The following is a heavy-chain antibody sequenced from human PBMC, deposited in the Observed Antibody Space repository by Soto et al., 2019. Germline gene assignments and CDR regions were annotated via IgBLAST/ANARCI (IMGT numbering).Heavy chain of an antibody. Sequence: QVQLQESGPGLVKPSETLSLTCTVSGGSVSSGSYYWSWIRQPPGKGLEWIGYIYYSGSTNYNPSLKSRVTISVDTSKNQFSLKLSSVTAADTAVYYCARADIVATIRGVPFDSWGQGTLVTVSS. V-gene: IGHV4-61*01. CDR2: IYYSGST. CDR1: GGSVSSGSYY. J-gene: IGHJ4*02. CDR3: ARADIVATIRGVPFDS. D-gene: IGHD5-12*01.